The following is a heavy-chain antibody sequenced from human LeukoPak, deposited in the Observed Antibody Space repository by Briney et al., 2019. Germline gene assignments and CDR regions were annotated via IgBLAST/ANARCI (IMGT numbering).Heavy chain of an antibody. V-gene: IGHV3-7*01. Sequence: PGGSLRLSCAASGFTFSNYWMSWVRQTPGKRLEWVANRKQDGSEQYYVDSVKGRFTISRDNAKNSVFLQMNSLRAEDTAVYYCAKSTTVTSDYYYGMDVWGQGTTVAVSS. CDR1: GFTFSNYW. D-gene: IGHD4-17*01. CDR3: AKSTTVTSDYYYGMDV. CDR2: RKQDGSEQ. J-gene: IGHJ6*02.